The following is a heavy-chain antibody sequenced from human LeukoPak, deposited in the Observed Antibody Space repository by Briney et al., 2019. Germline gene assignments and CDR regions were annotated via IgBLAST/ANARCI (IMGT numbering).Heavy chain of an antibody. CDR1: GGSISSGGYS. CDR2: IYHSGST. Sequence: PSETLSLTCAVSGGSISSGGYSWSWIRQPPGKGLEWIVYIYHSGSTYYNPSLKSRVTISVDRSKNQFSLKLSSVTAADTAVYYCARGTRGVLRGYYYYGMDVWGQGTTVTVSS. V-gene: IGHV4-30-2*01. J-gene: IGHJ6*02. CDR3: ARGTRGVLRGYYYYGMDV. D-gene: IGHD2/OR15-2a*01.